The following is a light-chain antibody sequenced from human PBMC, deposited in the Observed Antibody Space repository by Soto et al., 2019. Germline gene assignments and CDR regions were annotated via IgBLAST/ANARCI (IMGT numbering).Light chain of an antibody. Sequence: SYELTQSPSVSVAPGKTARITCGGNNIGTKSVHWYQQKPGQAPVLVIYSDNDRPSGIPARFSGSNSGHTATLTISRVEAGDEADYYCQLWDNTGDSVLFGGGTKLTVL. V-gene: IGLV3-21*04. J-gene: IGLJ2*01. CDR3: QLWDNTGDSVL. CDR2: SDN. CDR1: NIGTKS.